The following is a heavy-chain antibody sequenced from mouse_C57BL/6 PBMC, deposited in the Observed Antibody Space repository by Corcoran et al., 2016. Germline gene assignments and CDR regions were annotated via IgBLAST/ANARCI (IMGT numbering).Heavy chain of an antibody. Sequence: EVQLQQSGPELVKPGASVKISCKASGYTFTDYYMNWVKQSHGKSLEWIGDINPNNGGTSYNQKFKGKATLTVDKSSSTAYMELRSLTSEDSAVYYCATRYYVDYWGQGTTLTVSS. CDR3: ATRYYVDY. J-gene: IGHJ2*01. CDR1: GYTFTDYY. V-gene: IGHV1-26*01. CDR2: INPNNGGT.